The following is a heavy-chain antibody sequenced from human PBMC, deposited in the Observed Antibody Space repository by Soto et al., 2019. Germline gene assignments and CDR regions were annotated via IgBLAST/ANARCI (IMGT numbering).Heavy chain of an antibody. V-gene: IGHV4-59*01. CDR1: GSSISSYY. Sequence: SETLSLTCTVSGSSISSYYWSWIRQPPGKGLEWIGYIYYSGSTNYNLSLKSRVTISVDTSKNQFSLKLSSVTAADTAVYYCARLNYGDKRRVDYWGQGTLVTVSS. CDR3: ARLNYGDKRRVDY. CDR2: IYYSGST. D-gene: IGHD4-17*01. J-gene: IGHJ4*02.